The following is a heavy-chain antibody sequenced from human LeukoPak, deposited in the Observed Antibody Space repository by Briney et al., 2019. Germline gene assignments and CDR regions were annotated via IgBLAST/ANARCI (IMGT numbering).Heavy chain of an antibody. CDR1: GYTFTTYA. J-gene: IGHJ6*02. Sequence: ASVKVSCKASGYTFTTYAMNWVRQAPGQGLEWMGWINTNTGNPTYAQGFTGRFVFSLDTSVSTAYLQVSSLKAEDTAVYYCARVNVEKAMEIYYYYGMDVWGQGTTVTVSS. V-gene: IGHV7-4-1*02. CDR2: INTNTGNP. CDR3: ARVNVEKAMEIYYYYGMDV. D-gene: IGHD5-18*01.